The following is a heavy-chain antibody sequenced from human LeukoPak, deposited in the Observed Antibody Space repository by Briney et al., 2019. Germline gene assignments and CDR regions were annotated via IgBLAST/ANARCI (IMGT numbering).Heavy chain of an antibody. CDR3: ARLWSPMVEIDY. D-gene: IGHD2-15*01. CDR1: GGSISPFY. V-gene: IGHV4-59*08. J-gene: IGHJ4*02. CDR2: ISYSGST. Sequence: SETLSLTCTVSGGSISPFYWNWIRQPPGKGLEWIGYISYSGSTKYNPSLKSRVTISVDTSKNQFSLKVRSVTAADTAVYYCARLWSPMVEIDYWGQGTLVTVSS.